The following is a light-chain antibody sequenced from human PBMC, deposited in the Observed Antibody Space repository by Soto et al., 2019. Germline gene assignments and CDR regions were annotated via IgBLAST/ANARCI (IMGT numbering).Light chain of an antibody. V-gene: IGKV3-20*01. CDR2: GAS. CDR1: QSVSSSY. J-gene: IGKJ4*01. CDR3: QQYGNSPFT. Sequence: EIVLTQSPGTLSLSPGERATLSCRASQSVSSSYLAWFQQKPGQAPRLLIYGASSRATGIPDRFSGSGSGTDFTLTISRLEPEDFAVYYCQQYGNSPFTFGGGTKLEIK.